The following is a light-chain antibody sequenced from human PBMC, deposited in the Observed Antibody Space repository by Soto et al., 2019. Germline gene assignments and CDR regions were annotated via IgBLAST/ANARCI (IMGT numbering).Light chain of an antibody. CDR2: GAS. V-gene: IGKV3-20*01. CDR1: QSVSSSY. CDR3: QQYGSSPWT. J-gene: IGKJ1*01. Sequence: EIVLTQSPGTLSLSPGERATLSCRASQSVSSSYLAWYQQKPGQAPRLLIYGASSRATGIPDRFSGSGSGTVSTLNISRLAPEAFAVYYCQQYGSSPWTFGQGTKVEIK.